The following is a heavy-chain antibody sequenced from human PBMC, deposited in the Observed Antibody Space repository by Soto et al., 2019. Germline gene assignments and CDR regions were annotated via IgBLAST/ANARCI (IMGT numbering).Heavy chain of an antibody. J-gene: IGHJ4*02. CDR3: AKRGYDSSGYYYFLFDY. Sequence: GGSLRLSCAASGFTFSSYVLSWVRQAPGKGLEWVSAISGSGGSTYSADSVKGRFTISRDNSKNTLYLQMNSLRAEDTAVYYCAKRGYDSSGYYYFLFDYWGQGTLVTVSS. D-gene: IGHD3-22*01. CDR1: GFTFSSYV. V-gene: IGHV3-23*01. CDR2: ISGSGGST.